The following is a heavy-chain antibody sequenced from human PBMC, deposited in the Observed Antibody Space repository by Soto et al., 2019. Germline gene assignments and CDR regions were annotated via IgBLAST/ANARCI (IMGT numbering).Heavy chain of an antibody. CDR3: ARGRYSGYFQLVVGGVLFDY. J-gene: IGHJ4*02. CDR1: GGSFIGYY. D-gene: IGHD5-12*01. Sequence: PSETLSLTCAVYGGSFIGYYWSWIRQPPGKGLEWIGEINHSGSTNYNPSLKSRVTISVDTSKNQFSLKLSSVTAADTAVYYCARGRYSGYFQLVVGGVLFDYWGQGTLVTVSS. CDR2: INHSGST. V-gene: IGHV4-34*01.